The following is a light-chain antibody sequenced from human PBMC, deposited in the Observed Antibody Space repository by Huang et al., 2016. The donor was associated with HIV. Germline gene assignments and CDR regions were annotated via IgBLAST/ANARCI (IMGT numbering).Light chain of an antibody. V-gene: IGKV3-11*01. CDR3: QQHSNWPL. Sequence: ELVLTQSPATLSLSPGQRATLSCRASQSVSSYLAWYQQKPGHAPRRIIYDTSKMATGVPARFSGSGSGTDFTLTINRLEPEDFAVYYCQQHSNWPLLGQGTKLEI. CDR2: DTS. CDR1: QSVSSY. J-gene: IGKJ2*01.